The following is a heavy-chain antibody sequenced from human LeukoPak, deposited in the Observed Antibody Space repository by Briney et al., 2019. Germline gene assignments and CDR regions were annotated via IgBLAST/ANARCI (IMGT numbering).Heavy chain of an antibody. CDR1: GFTFSSYE. V-gene: IGHV3-48*03. D-gene: IGHD3-3*01. CDR3: ARVTIFGVVIEYNWFDP. CDR2: ISSSGSTI. Sequence: GGSLRLSCAASGFTFSSYEMNWVRQAPGKGLEWVSYISSSGSTIYYADSVKGRFTISRDNAKNSLYLQVNSLRAEDTAVYYCARVTIFGVVIEYNWFDPWGQGTLVTVSS. J-gene: IGHJ5*02.